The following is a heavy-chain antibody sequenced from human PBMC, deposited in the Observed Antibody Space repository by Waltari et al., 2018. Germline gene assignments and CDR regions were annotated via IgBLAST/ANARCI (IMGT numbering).Heavy chain of an antibody. D-gene: IGHD6-19*01. V-gene: IGHV1-18*01. J-gene: IGHJ3*02. CDR1: GYTFTSYC. CDR2: ISAYNGNT. CDR3: ARDGAQWLALGSRGDAFDI. Sequence: QVQLVQSGAEVKKPGASVKVSCKASGYTFTSYCISWVRQAPGQGLEWMGWISAYNGNTNYAQKLQGRVTMTTDTSTSTAYMELRSLRSDDTAVYYCARDGAQWLALGSRGDAFDIWGQGTMVTVSS.